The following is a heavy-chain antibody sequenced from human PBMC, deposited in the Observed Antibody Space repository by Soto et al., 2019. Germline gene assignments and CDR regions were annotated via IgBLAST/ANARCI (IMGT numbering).Heavy chain of an antibody. CDR1: GISLSDNY. J-gene: IGHJ4*02. Sequence: VGSLRLSCVASGISLSDNYMAWIRQAPGKGLEWLSYISNSDYTTYYTDSVKGRFTISRDNAKNSLYLQLNGLRVEDTAVYYCASGKWSLDYWGQGILVTVSS. CDR3: ASGKWSLDY. D-gene: IGHD2-15*01. CDR2: ISNSDYTT. V-gene: IGHV3-11*01.